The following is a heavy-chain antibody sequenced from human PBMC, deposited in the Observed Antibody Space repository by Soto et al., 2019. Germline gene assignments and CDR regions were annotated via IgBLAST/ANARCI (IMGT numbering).Heavy chain of an antibody. V-gene: IGHV3-7*01. D-gene: IGHD4-17*01. Sequence: PGGSLRLSCAASGFTFSSYWMGWVRQAPGKGLEWVANIKQDGSEKYYVDSVKGRFTISRDNAKNSLYLQMNSLRAEDTAVYYCARDPDYGRVRVGVYSNWFDPWGQGTLVTVSS. CDR1: GFTFSSYW. J-gene: IGHJ5*02. CDR2: IKQDGSEK. CDR3: ARDPDYGRVRVGVYSNWFDP.